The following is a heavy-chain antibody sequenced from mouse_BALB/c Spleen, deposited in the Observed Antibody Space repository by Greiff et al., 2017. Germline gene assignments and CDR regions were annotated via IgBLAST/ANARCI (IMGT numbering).Heavy chain of an antibody. CDR2: IYPGSGNT. V-gene: IGHV1-77*01. J-gene: IGHJ4*01. D-gene: IGHD1-1*01. CDR1: GYTFTDYY. Sequence: VQLQQSGAELARPGASVKLSCKASGYTFTDYYINWVKQRTGQGLEWIGEIYPGSGNTYYNEKFKGKATLTADKSSSTAYMQLSSLTSEDSAVYFCARGRTTVVAPYAMDYWGQGTSVTVSS. CDR3: ARGRTTVVAPYAMDY.